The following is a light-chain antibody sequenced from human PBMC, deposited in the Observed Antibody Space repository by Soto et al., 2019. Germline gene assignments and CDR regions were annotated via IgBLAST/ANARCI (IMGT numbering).Light chain of an antibody. CDR2: GAS. Sequence: EIVLTQSPGILSLSPGERASLSCGASQSISSSFLAWYQQKPGQAHRLLIYGASSRATGIPDRFSGTGSETDFTLTISRLEPEDFAVYYCQQYDNSPITFGQGTDWRL. CDR1: QSISSSF. CDR3: QQYDNSPIT. V-gene: IGKV3-20*01. J-gene: IGKJ5*01.